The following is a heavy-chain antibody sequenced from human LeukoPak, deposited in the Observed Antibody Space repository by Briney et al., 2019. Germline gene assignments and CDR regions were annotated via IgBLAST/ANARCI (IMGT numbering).Heavy chain of an antibody. V-gene: IGHV1-18*01. CDR1: GYTFTSYG. CDR3: AGGGCGGDCYSWFDP. Sequence: ASVKVSCKASGYTFTSYGISWVRQAPGQGLEWMGWISAYNGNTNYAQKLQGRVTMTTDTSTSTAYMELRSLRSDDTAVYYCAGGGCGGDCYSWFDPWGQGTLVTVSS. J-gene: IGHJ5*02. D-gene: IGHD2-21*02. CDR2: ISAYNGNT.